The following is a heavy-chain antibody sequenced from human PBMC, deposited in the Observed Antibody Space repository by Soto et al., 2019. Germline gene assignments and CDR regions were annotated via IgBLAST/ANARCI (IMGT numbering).Heavy chain of an antibody. D-gene: IGHD3-10*01. Sequence: GGSLRLSCAASGFTFSSYGMHWVRQAPGKGLEWVAVISYDGSNKYYADSVKGRFTISRDNSKNTLYLQMNSLRAEDTAVYYCARSMVADYWGQGTLVTVSS. CDR2: ISYDGSNK. CDR3: ARSMVADY. V-gene: IGHV3-30*03. CDR1: GFTFSSYG. J-gene: IGHJ4*02.